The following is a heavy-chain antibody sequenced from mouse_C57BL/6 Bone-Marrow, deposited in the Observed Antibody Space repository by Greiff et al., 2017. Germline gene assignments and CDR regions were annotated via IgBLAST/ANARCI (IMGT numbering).Heavy chain of an antibody. CDR3: ARHGGFGY. J-gene: IGHJ2*01. CDR2: ISSGGSYT. V-gene: IGHV5-6*01. CDR1: GFTFSSYG. Sequence: EVQLVESGGDLVKPGGSLKLSCAASGFTFSSYGMSWVRQTPDQRLEWVATISSGGSYTYYPDSVKGRFTISRDNAKSTLYLQMSSLKSEDTAMYYCARHGGFGYEGQGTTLTVSS.